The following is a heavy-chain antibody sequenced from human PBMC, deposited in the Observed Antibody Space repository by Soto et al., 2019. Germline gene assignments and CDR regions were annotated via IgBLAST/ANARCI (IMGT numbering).Heavy chain of an antibody. CDR2: ISYDGRET. CDR1: GFTFSAYA. J-gene: IGHJ4*02. Sequence: PGGSLRLSCAASGFTFSAYAFHWVRRAPGKGLEWLSVISYDGRETHYADSVEGRFIISRDSSKKTAYLQMNGLRGDDTAVYFCATDPVAVTGSFIDSWGQGTLVTVSS. V-gene: IGHV3-30-3*01. CDR3: ATDPVAVTGSFIDS. D-gene: IGHD2-21*02.